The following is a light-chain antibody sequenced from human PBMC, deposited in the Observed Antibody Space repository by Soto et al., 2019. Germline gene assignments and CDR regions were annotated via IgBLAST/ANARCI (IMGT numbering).Light chain of an antibody. CDR2: DAS. V-gene: IGKV3-20*01. Sequence: ETVLTQSPDTLSLSPGERATLSCRASQSVSSSYLAWYQQKPGQAPRLLIYDASSRATGIPDRFSGSGSGTDFALTISRLEPEDFALYYCQQYVRSPPSWTFGQGTKVEIK. CDR3: QQYVRSPPSWT. J-gene: IGKJ1*01. CDR1: QSVSSSY.